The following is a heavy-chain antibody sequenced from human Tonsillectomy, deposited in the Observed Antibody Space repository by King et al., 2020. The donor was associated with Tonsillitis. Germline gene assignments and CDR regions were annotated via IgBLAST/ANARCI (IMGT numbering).Heavy chain of an antibody. Sequence: QVQLQQWGAGLLKPSETLSLTCAVYGGSFSGYYWSWIRQPPGKGLEWIGEINHSGSTNYNPALKSRVTISVDTSKNQFSLRLTSVTAADTAVYHCARGYSSSWYVDYWGQGTLVTVSS. J-gene: IGHJ4*02. CDR3: ARGYSSSWYVDY. CDR1: GGSFSGYY. V-gene: IGHV4-34*01. D-gene: IGHD6-13*01. CDR2: INHSGST.